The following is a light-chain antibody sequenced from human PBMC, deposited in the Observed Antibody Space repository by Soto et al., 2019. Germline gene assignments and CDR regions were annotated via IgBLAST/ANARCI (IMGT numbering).Light chain of an antibody. V-gene: IGLV2-14*03. CDR3: SSYTSSSTYV. Sequence: QSALTQPASVSGSPGQSITISCTGTSSDVGGSNYVSWYQQHPGKAPKLIIFDVSHRPSGFSNRFSGSKSGNTASLTISGLQAEDEADYYCSSYTSSSTYVFGTGTKPTVL. J-gene: IGLJ1*01. CDR1: SSDVGGSNY. CDR2: DVS.